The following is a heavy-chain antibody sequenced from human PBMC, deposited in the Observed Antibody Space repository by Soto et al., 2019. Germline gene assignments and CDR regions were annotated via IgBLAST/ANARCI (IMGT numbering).Heavy chain of an antibody. Sequence: GGSLRLSCAASGFTFSTYGMHWVRQAPGKGLEWVAVISYDGSNKYYADSVKGRFTISRDNSKNTLYLHMNSLRAEDTAVYYYAKFHCSSTSCYPNYYYYYGMDVWGQGTTVTVSS. J-gene: IGHJ6*02. V-gene: IGHV3-30*18. D-gene: IGHD2-2*01. CDR1: GFTFSTYG. CDR3: AKFHCSSTSCYPNYYYYYGMDV. CDR2: ISYDGSNK.